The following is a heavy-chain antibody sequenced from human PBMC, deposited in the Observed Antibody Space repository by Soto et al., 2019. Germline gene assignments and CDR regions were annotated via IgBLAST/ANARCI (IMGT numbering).Heavy chain of an antibody. CDR2: ISSSSSYI. J-gene: IGHJ3*02. CDR3: AREGYDSSGYYYHAFDI. Sequence: GGSLRLSCAASGFTFSSYSMNWVRQAPGKGLEWVSSISSSSSYIYYADSVKGRFTISRDNAKNSLYLQMNSLRADDTAVYYCAREGYDSSGYYYHAFDIWGQGTMVTVSS. V-gene: IGHV3-21*01. D-gene: IGHD3-22*01. CDR1: GFTFSSYS.